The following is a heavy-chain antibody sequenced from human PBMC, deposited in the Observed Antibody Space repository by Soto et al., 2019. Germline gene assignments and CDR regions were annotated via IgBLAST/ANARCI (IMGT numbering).Heavy chain of an antibody. CDR3: ARHGPLTNNSNQVNC. D-gene: IGHD1-1*01. CDR2: IYYNGNT. CDR1: GGSISSSPYY. V-gene: IGHV4-39*01. Sequence: SETLSLTCTVSGGSISSSPYYWAWIRQPPGKGLQWIGNIYYNGNTFYNPSLRSRVTISIDTSKSQFSLGLSSVTASDTAVYYCARHGPLTNNSNQVNCWGQGTLVTVSS. J-gene: IGHJ4*02.